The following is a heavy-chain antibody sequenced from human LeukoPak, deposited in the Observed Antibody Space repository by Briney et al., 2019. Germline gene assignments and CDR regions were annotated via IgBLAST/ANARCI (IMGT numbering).Heavy chain of an antibody. CDR1: GYTFTGYY. V-gene: IGHV1-2*02. Sequence: GASVKVSCKASGYTFTGYYMHWVRQAPGQGLEWMGWINPNSGGTNYAQKFQGRVTMTRDTSISTAYMELSRLRSDDTAVYYCARRREGAYSCGWYRHYYYMDVWGKGTTVTVSS. CDR3: ARRREGAYSCGWYRHYYYMDV. D-gene: IGHD6-19*01. CDR2: INPNSGGT. J-gene: IGHJ6*03.